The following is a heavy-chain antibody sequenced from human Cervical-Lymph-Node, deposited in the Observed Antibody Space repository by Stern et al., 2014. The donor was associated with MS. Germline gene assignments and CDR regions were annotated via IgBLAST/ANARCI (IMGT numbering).Heavy chain of an antibody. V-gene: IGHV4-39*02. CDR1: GGSISSDDYF. Sequence: QVQLQESGPGLVKPSETLSLTCTVSGGSISSDDYFWGWIRQAPGKGLEWIGSIHYNGNTYSNPSLKSRVTISIDTAKNHFSLKLPSVTAADTAVYYCARSWSTNWPRDAFNIWGQGTMVIVSS. J-gene: IGHJ3*02. D-gene: IGHD1-1*01. CDR2: IHYNGNT. CDR3: ARSWSTNWPRDAFNI.